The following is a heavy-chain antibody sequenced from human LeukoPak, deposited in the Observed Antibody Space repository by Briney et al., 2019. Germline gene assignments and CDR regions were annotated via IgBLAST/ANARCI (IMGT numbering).Heavy chain of an antibody. D-gene: IGHD1-7*01. CDR3: ARGDWNYVYYFDY. V-gene: IGHV1-69*05. J-gene: IGHJ4*02. Sequence: SVKVSCKASGGTFSIYAISWVRQAPGQGLEWMGGIIPIFGTANYAQKFQGRVTITTDESTSTAYMELSSLRSEDTAVYYCARGDWNYVYYFDYWGQGTLVTVSS. CDR1: GGTFSIYA. CDR2: IIPIFGTA.